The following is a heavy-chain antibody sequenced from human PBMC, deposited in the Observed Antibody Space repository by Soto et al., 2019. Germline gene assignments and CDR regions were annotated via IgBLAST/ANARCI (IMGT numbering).Heavy chain of an antibody. D-gene: IGHD4-17*01. V-gene: IGHV3-66*03. CDR2: IYSCGST. J-gene: IGHJ6*02. CDR1: GFTVSSNY. CDR3: ARGGYGDCGDYYYYGMDV. Sequence: GGSLRLSCAASGFTVSSNYMSWVRQAPGKGLEWVSVIYSCGSTYYADSVKGRFTISRDNSKNTLYLQMNSLRAEDTAVYYCARGGYGDCGDYYYYGMDVWGQGTTVTVSS.